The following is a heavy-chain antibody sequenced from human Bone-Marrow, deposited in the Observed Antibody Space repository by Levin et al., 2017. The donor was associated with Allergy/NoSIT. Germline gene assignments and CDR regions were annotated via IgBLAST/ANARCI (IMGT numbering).Heavy chain of an antibody. CDR2: ISGSGDST. Sequence: GASVKVSCDASGFTFSNYAMSWVRQAPGKGLEWVSGISGSGDSTYDGDSVKGRFTISRDNSKNTLYLQMNSLRAEDTAVYYCAKDRDFYGSGSLGNWGQGTLVTVSS. CDR3: AKDRDFYGSGSLGN. J-gene: IGHJ4*02. D-gene: IGHD3-10*01. CDR1: GFTFSNYA. V-gene: IGHV3-23*01.